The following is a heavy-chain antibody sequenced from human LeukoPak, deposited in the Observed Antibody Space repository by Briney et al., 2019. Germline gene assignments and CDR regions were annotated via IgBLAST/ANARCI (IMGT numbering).Heavy chain of an antibody. D-gene: IGHD3-22*01. Sequence: RGGSLRLSCAASGFTFSSYSMNWARQAPGKGLEWVSSISSSSSYIYYADSVKGRFTISRDNAKNSLYLQMNSLRAEDTAVYYCARVNYDSSGYYYWGQGTLVTVSS. CDR3: ARVNYDSSGYYY. V-gene: IGHV3-21*01. CDR2: ISSSSSYI. J-gene: IGHJ4*02. CDR1: GFTFSSYS.